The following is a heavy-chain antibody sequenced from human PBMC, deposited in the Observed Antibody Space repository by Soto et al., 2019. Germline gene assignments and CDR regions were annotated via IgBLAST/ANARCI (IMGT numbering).Heavy chain of an antibody. D-gene: IGHD2-21*02. J-gene: IGHJ4*02. CDR2: IWYDGSNK. V-gene: IGHV3-33*06. CDR3: AKGSSAYCGGDCYSGVY. CDR1: GFSFSSYG. Sequence: GGSLRLSCAASGFSFSSYGMHWVRQTPGKGLEWVAVIWYDGSNKYYAESVKGRFTISRDNSKNTLYLQMNSLRAEDTAVYYCAKGSSAYCGGDCYSGVYWGQGTLVTVSS.